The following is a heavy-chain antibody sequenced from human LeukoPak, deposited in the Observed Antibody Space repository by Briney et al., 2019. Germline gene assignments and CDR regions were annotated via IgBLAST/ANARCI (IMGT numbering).Heavy chain of an antibody. J-gene: IGHJ4*02. D-gene: IGHD6-13*01. V-gene: IGHV4-4*07. CDR1: GGSISSYY. CDR2: IYTSGST. CDR3: ARDDPSIAAAGPFDY. Sequence: SETLSLTCIVSGGSISSYYWSWIRQPAGKGLEWIGRIYTSGSTNYNPSLKSRVTMSVDTSKNQFSLKLSSVTAADTAVYYCARDDPSIAAAGPFDYWGQGTLVTVSS.